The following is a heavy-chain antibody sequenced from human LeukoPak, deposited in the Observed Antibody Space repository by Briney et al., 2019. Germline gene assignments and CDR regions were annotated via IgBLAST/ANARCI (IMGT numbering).Heavy chain of an antibody. D-gene: IGHD3-22*01. Sequence: GGSLRLSCAASGFTFSSYAMHWVRQAPGKGLEWVAVISYDGSNKYYADSVKGRFTISRDNSKNTLYLQMNSLRAEDTAVYYCSRGTYYYDSSGLSDYWGQGTLVTVSS. CDR2: ISYDGSNK. CDR1: GFTFSSYA. V-gene: IGHV3-30-3*01. CDR3: SRGTYYYDSSGLSDY. J-gene: IGHJ4*02.